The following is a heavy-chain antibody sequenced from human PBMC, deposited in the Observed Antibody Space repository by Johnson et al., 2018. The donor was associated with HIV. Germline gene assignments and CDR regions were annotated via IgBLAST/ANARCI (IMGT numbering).Heavy chain of an antibody. Sequence: VQLVESGGGVVRPGGSLRLSCAAFGFTFDEYGMHWVRQAPGKGLEWVSGISWNSGSIGYADSVKGRFTISRDNAKNYLYLQMNSLRAEDTAVYYCARDTGLAYYSSDAFEIWGQGTMVTVSS. CDR2: ISWNSGSI. J-gene: IGHJ3*02. CDR1: GFTFDEYG. CDR3: ARDTGLAYYSSDAFEI. V-gene: IGHV3-9*01. D-gene: IGHD2-21*01.